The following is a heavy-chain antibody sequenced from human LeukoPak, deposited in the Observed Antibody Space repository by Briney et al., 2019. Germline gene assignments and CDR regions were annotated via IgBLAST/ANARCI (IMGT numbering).Heavy chain of an antibody. CDR2: ISGSGGST. D-gene: IGHD6-19*01. V-gene: IGHV3-23*01. Sequence: GGSLRLSCAASGFTFSSYAMSWVRQAPGKGLEWVSAISGSGGSTYYADSVKGRFTISRGNSKNTLYLQMNSLRAEDTTVYYCAKKGLEDYYFDYWGREPWSPSPQ. J-gene: IGHJ4*02. CDR1: GFTFSSYA. CDR3: AKKGLEDYYFDY.